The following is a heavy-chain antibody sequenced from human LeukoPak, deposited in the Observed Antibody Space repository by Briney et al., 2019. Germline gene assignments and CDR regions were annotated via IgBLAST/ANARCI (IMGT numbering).Heavy chain of an antibody. V-gene: IGHV4-59*01. J-gene: IGHJ4*02. CDR1: GGSISSYY. D-gene: IGHD1-1*01. Sequence: PSETLSLTCTVSGGSISSYYWSWIRQPPGKGLEWIGYIYYSGSTNYNPSLKSRVTISVDTSKNQFSLKLSSVTAADTAVYYCARAYGRLVYYFDYWGQGTLVTVSS. CDR3: ARAYGRLVYYFDY. CDR2: IYYSGST.